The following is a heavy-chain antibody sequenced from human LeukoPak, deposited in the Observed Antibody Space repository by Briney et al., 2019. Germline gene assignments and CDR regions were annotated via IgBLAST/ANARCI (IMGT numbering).Heavy chain of an antibody. CDR2: ISGNGVGT. J-gene: IGHJ4*02. CDR1: GFTFSSYA. D-gene: IGHD7-27*01. V-gene: IGHV3-23*01. CDR3: AKDLAWGLDY. Sequence: QAGGSLRLSCAASGFTFSSYAMSWVRQAPGKGLEWVSAISGNGVGTYYADSVKGRFTISRDNSKNTLYLQMNNLRAEDTAVYYCAKDLAWGLDYWGQGTPVTVSS.